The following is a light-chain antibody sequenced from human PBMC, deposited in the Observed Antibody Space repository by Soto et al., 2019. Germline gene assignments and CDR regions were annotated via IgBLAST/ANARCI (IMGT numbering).Light chain of an antibody. J-gene: IGKJ2*01. CDR3: HHYDSSPPYT. CDR1: RSFASSY. CDR2: AAS. V-gene: IGKV3-20*01. Sequence: EIVLTQSPATLSLSPGERATLSCRASRSFASSYLAWYQHKPGQAPRLLIDAASSRATGIPDRFIGSGSGTAVTLTISRLEPDDSAVYYCHHYDSSPPYTFGQGTKLEIK.